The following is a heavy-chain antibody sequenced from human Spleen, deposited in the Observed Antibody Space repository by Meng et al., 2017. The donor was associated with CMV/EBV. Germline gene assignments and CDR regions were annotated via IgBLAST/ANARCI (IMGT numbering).Heavy chain of an antibody. CDR2: VNPNTGGS. CDR1: GYTFNAYY. J-gene: IGHJ4*02. V-gene: IGHV1-2*02. Sequence: VSCHASGYTFNAYYIHWVRQGPGQGLEWLGWVNPNTGGSKYSQQFQGRVTMTRDPSINTAYMELTSLRSDDTAVYYCARDSLHDYWGQGTLVTVSS. CDR3: ARDSLHDY.